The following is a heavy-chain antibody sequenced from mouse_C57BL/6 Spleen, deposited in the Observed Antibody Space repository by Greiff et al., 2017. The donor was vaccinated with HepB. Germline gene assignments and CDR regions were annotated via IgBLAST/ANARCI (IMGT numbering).Heavy chain of an antibody. CDR2: INPNYGTT. J-gene: IGHJ4*01. CDR1: GYSFTDYN. V-gene: IGHV1-39*01. CDR3: AKETTVVARDYAMDY. D-gene: IGHD1-1*01. Sequence: EVKLQESGPELVKPGASVKISCKASGYSFTDYNMNWVKQSNGKSLEWIGVINPNYGTTSYNQKFKGKATLTVDQSSSTAYMQLNSLTSEDSAVYYCAKETTVVARDYAMDYWGQGTSVTVSS.